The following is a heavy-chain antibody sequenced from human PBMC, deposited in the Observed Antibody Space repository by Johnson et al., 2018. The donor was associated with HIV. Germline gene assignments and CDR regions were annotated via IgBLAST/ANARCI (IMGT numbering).Heavy chain of an antibody. J-gene: IGHJ3*02. Sequence: VQLVESGGGLVQPGRSLRLSCAASGFTFNDYAMHWVRQAPGKGLEWVSGISWNSGSIGYADSVKGRFTISRDNAKKSLYLQMNSLRAEDTALYYCARDSRIGTMVLLSDAFDIWGQGTMVTVSS. V-gene: IGHV3-9*01. CDR2: ISWNSGSI. CDR1: GFTFNDYA. D-gene: IGHD3-10*01. CDR3: ARDSRIGTMVLLSDAFDI.